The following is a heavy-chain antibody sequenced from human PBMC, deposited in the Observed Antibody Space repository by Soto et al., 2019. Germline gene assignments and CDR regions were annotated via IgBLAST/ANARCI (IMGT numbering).Heavy chain of an antibody. CDR1: GGSFSGYY. J-gene: IGHJ6*02. D-gene: IGHD6-19*01. Sequence: SETLSLTCAVYGGSFSGYYWSWIRQPPGKGLEWIGEINHSGSTNYNPSLKSRVTISVETSENQFSLKLSSVTAADTAVYYCARGLRGAVAAKGDYYYYGMDVWGQGTTVTVSS. V-gene: IGHV4-34*01. CDR3: ARGLRGAVAAKGDYYYYGMDV. CDR2: INHSGST.